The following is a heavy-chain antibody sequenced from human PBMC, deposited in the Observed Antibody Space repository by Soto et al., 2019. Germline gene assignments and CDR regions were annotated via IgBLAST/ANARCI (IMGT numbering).Heavy chain of an antibody. J-gene: IGHJ4*02. CDR2: ITGGGDNT. Sequence: EVQLLESGGDLVQPGGSLRLSCAASGFTFTSYAMSWIRQAPGKGLEWVSAITGGGDNTYYADSVKGRFTISRDNSKNTLYLQMNXXXXXXXXXXXCTQDGGSRDWLTVNWGQGTLVTVSS. D-gene: IGHD3-9*01. CDR1: GFTFTSYA. CDR3: TQDGGSRDWLTVN. V-gene: IGHV3-23*01.